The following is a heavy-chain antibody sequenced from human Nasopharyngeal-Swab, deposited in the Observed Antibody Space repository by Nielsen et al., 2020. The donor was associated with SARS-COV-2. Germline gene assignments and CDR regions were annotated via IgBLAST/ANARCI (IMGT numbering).Heavy chain of an antibody. D-gene: IGHD3-10*01. J-gene: IGHJ4*02. CDR1: GFTFSSYS. CDR2: ISSSSSYI. Sequence: GESLQISCAASGFTFSSYSMNWVRQAPGKGLEWVSSISSSSSYIYYADSVKGRFTISRDNAKNSLYLQMNSLRAEDTAVYYCASYGSGRKRDYWGQGTLVTVSS. V-gene: IGHV3-21*01. CDR3: ASYGSGRKRDY.